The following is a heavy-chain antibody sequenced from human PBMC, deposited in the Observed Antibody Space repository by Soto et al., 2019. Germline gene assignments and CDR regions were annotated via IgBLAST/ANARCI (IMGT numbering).Heavy chain of an antibody. D-gene: IGHD2-8*02. Sequence: EVQLLESGGGLVQPGGSPRLSCAASGFTFSSYAMSWVRQAPGKGLEWVSAISGSGGSTYYADSVKGRFTISRDNSKNTLYLQMNSLRAEDTAVYYCAKGTLVAQGAFDIWGQGTMVTVSS. CDR1: GFTFSSYA. CDR3: AKGTLVAQGAFDI. CDR2: ISGSGGST. J-gene: IGHJ3*02. V-gene: IGHV3-23*01.